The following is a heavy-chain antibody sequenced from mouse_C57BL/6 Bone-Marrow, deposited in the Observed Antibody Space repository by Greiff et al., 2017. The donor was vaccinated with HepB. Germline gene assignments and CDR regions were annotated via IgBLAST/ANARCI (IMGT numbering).Heavy chain of an antibody. V-gene: IGHV1-81*01. CDR2: IYPRSGNT. CDR1: GYTFTSYG. J-gene: IGHJ3*01. CDR3: ARSGVYYYGSTWFAY. Sequence: VMLVESGAELARPGASVKLSCKASGYTFTSYGISWVKQRTGQGLEWIGEIYPRSGNTYYNEKFKGKATLTADKSSSTAYMELRSLISEDSAVYFCARSGVYYYGSTWFAYWGQGTLVTVSA. D-gene: IGHD1-1*01.